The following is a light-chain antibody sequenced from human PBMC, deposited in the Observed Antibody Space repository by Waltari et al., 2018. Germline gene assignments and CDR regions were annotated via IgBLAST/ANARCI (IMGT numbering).Light chain of an antibody. CDR3: QKYGTLPAT. CDR1: QSVSRT. CDR2: DAS. Sequence: EIVLTQSPRPLPLSPGNRATLSCRASQSVSRTLAWYQQKPGQAPRLLIYDASSRATGIPDRFSGSGSGTDFSLTISRLEPEDFAVYYCQKYGTLPATFGQGTKVEIK. V-gene: IGKV3-20*01. J-gene: IGKJ1*01.